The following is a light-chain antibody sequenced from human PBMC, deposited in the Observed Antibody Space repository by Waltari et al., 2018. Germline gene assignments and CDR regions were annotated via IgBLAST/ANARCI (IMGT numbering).Light chain of an antibody. CDR3: MQVLQTPLT. J-gene: IGKJ4*01. CDR1: QGISNY. CDR2: SAS. Sequence: DIQLTQSPSFLSASVRDRVTITCRASQGISNYLDWYQQKPGKAPKLRIYSASTLQSGVPDRCSGSGSGTDFTLKISRVEAEDVGLYYCMQVLQTPLTFGGGTKVEIK. V-gene: IGKV1-9*01.